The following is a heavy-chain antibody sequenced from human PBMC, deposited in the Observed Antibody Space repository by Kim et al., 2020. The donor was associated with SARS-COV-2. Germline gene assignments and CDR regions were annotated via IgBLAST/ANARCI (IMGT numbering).Heavy chain of an antibody. V-gene: IGHV4-30-4*01. D-gene: IGHD2-15*01. CDR3: AREGAQPYCSGGSCYSLDY. Sequence: SETLSLTCTVSGGSISSGDYYWSWIRQPPGKGLEWIGYTYYSGSTYYNPSLKIRVTISVDTSKNQFSLKLSSVTAADTAVYYCAREGAQPYCSGGSCYSLDYWGQGTLVTVSS. CDR2: TYYSGST. J-gene: IGHJ4*02. CDR1: GGSISSGDYY.